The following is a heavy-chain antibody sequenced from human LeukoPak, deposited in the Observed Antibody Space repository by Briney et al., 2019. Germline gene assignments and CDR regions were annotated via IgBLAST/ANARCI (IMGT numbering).Heavy chain of an antibody. D-gene: IGHD2-15*01. CDR3: ARGNSRRLGYCSGGSCCSAFDY. V-gene: IGHV1-8*01. Sequence: ASVKVSCKVSGYTFTSYDINWVRQATGQGLEWMGWMNPNSGNTGYAQKFQGRVTMTRNTSISTAYMELSSLRSEDTAVYYCARGNSRRLGYCSGGSCCSAFDYWGQGTLVTVSS. CDR1: GYTFTSYD. J-gene: IGHJ4*02. CDR2: MNPNSGNT.